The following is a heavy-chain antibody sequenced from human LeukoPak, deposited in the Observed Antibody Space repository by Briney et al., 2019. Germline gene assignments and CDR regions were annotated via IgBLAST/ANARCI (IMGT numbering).Heavy chain of an antibody. CDR2: ISSNGGST. CDR1: GFTFSSYA. Sequence: GGSLRLSCAASGFTFSSYAMHWVRQAPGKGLEYVSAISSNGGSTYYANSVKGRFTISRDNSKTTLYLQMGSLRAEDMAVYYCARGDSSGYYGGYFDYWGQGTLVTVSS. D-gene: IGHD3-22*01. J-gene: IGHJ4*02. V-gene: IGHV3-64*01. CDR3: ARGDSSGYYGGYFDY.